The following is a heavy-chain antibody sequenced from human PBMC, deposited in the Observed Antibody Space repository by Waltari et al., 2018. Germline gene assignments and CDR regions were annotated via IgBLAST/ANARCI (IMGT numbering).Heavy chain of an antibody. CDR1: GYTFTSYA. J-gene: IGHJ4*02. V-gene: IGHV1-3*01. CDR2: INAGNGNT. D-gene: IGHD2-15*01. Sequence: QVQLVQSGAEVKKPGASVKVSCKASGYTFTSYAMHWVRQAPGQRLEWMGWINAGNGNTKYSQKFQGRDTITRDTSASTAYMELSSLRSEDTAVYYCARVGGWRYYFDYWGQGTLVTVSS. CDR3: ARVGGWRYYFDY.